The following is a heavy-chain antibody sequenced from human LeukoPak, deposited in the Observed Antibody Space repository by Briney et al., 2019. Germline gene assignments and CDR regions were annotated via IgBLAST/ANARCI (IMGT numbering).Heavy chain of an antibody. CDR3: ARTGWYSYGYFDY. CDR2: IKQDGSEK. D-gene: IGHD5-18*01. V-gene: IGHV3-7*01. J-gene: IGHJ4*02. CDR1: GFTFSNHG. Sequence: PGGSLRLSCAASGFTFSNHGMNWVRQAPGKGLEWVANIKQDGSEKWYVDSVKGRFTISRDNAKNSLYLQMNSLRAEDTAVYYCARTGWYSYGYFDYWGQGTLVTVSS.